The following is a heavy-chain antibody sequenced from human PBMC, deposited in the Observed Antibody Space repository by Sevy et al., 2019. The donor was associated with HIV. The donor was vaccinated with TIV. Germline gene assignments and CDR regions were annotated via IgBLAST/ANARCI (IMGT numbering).Heavy chain of an antibody. V-gene: IGHV4-31*03. CDR1: GGSISSGGYF. D-gene: IGHD2-15*01. CDR3: ARAVVVAAPFFDY. CDR2: SYYSGST. J-gene: IGHJ4*02. Sequence: SETLSLTCTVSGGSISSGGYFWSWIRQPPGKGLEWIGYSYYSGSTFYNPSLESRLTMSVDTFKSQFSLKLSSVTAADTAVYFCARAVVVAAPFFDYWGQGTLVTVSS.